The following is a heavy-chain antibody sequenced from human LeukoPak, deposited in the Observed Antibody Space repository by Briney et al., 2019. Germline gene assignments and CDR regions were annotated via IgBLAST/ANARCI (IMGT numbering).Heavy chain of an antibody. J-gene: IGHJ4*02. CDR3: ARGFCSSGSCYPGGY. Sequence: ASVKVSCKASSYTFTSYXXXXXRQAXGXXXXXXXXVSADNXNTNYAQKLXXXVXXTTDTSTRTAYLELRSLRSDDTAVYYCARGFCSSGSCYPGGYWGQGTLVTVSS. D-gene: IGHD2-15*01. CDR1: SYTFTSYX. V-gene: IGHV1-18*01. CDR2: VSADNXNT.